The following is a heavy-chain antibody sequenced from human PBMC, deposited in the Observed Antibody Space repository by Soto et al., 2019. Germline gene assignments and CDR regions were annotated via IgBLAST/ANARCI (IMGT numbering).Heavy chain of an antibody. CDR3: ASSHDYSKFLPFDY. J-gene: IGHJ4*02. V-gene: IGHV3-7*01. CDR2: IKQDGSEK. Sequence: HPGGSLRLSCAASGFTFSSYWMSWVRQAPGKGLEWVANIKQDGSEKYYVDSVKGRFTTSRDNAKNSLYLQMNSLRAEDTAVYYCASSHDYSKFLPFDYWGQGTLVTVSS. D-gene: IGHD4-4*01. CDR1: GFTFSSYW.